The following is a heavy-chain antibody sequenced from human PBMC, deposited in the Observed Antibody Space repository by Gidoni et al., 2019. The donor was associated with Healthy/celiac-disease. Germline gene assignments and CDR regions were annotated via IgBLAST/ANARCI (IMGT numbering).Heavy chain of an antibody. CDR2: ISSSSSTI. D-gene: IGHD2-2*01. CDR3: AQSSTSCLNAFDI. Sequence: EVQLVESGGGLVQPGGSLRLSCAASGFTISSYSMNWVRQATGKGLEWVAYISSSSSTIYYADSVKCRFTISRDNAKNSLYLQMNSLRDEDTAVYYCAQSSTSCLNAFDIWGQGTMVTVSS. V-gene: IGHV3-48*02. CDR1: GFTISSYS. J-gene: IGHJ3*02.